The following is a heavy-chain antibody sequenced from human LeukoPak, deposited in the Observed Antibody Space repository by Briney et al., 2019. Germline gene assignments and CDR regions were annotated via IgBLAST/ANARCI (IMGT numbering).Heavy chain of an antibody. CDR3: ARDVHGDYGSGWFDP. CDR2: IMPLFGTA. J-gene: IGHJ5*02. Sequence: SVKVSCKTSGGTFNNFAISWVRQAPGQGLEWLGGIMPLFGTAGYAQKFQGRVTITKDESTRTVYLELTSLTSDDTAVYYCARDVHGDYGSGWFDPWGQGTLVSVSS. V-gene: IGHV1-69*05. CDR1: GGTFNNFA. D-gene: IGHD4-17*01.